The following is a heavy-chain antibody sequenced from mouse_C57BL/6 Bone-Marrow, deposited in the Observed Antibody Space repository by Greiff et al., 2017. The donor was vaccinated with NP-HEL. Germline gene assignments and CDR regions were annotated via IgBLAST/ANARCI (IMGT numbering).Heavy chain of an antibody. CDR2: IYPGSGST. J-gene: IGHJ2*01. V-gene: IGHV1-55*01. Sequence: VQLVESGAELVKPGASVKMSCKASGYTFTSYWITWVKQRPGQGLEWIGDIYPGSGSTNYNEKFKSKATLTVDTSSSTAYMQLSSLTSEDSAVYYCARKESWDYWGQGTTLTVSS. CDR1: GYTFTSYW. CDR3: ARKESWDY.